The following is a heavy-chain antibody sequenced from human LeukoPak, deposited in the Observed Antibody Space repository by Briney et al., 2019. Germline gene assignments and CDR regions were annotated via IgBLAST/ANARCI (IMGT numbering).Heavy chain of an antibody. D-gene: IGHD2-2*01. J-gene: IGHJ4*02. CDR3: ARDTKYAFDN. CDR2: ISGSGGST. CDR1: GFTFNSYA. V-gene: IGHV3-23*01. Sequence: PGGSLRLSCAASGFTFNSYAMSWVRQAPGKGLEWVSAISGSGGSTYYADSVKGRFTISRDNSKNTLYLQMNSLRVEDTAVYYCARDTKYAFDNWGQGTLVTVSS.